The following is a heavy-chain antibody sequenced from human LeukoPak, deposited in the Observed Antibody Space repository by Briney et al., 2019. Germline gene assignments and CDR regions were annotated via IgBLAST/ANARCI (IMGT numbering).Heavy chain of an antibody. D-gene: IGHD2-15*01. V-gene: IGHV3-74*01. CDR3: AKFPSPTPRYCSGGSCWGPFDP. Sequence: AGGSLRLSCAASGFTFSSYWMHWVREAPGKGLVWVSRINSDGSSTSYADSVKGRFTISRDNSKNTLYLQMNSLRAEDTAVYYCAKFPSPTPRYCSGGSCWGPFDPWGQGTLVTVSS. J-gene: IGHJ5*02. CDR2: INSDGSST. CDR1: GFTFSSYW.